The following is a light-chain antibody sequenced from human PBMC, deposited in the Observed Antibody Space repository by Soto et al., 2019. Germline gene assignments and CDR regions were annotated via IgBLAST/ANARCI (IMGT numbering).Light chain of an antibody. J-gene: IGKJ5*01. V-gene: IGKV4-1*01. CDR2: WAS. CDR1: QSVLYTSNSKKY. CDR3: QQYYSTPFT. Sequence: VMIHPPHSLVVSSGEMTTINCKSTQSVLYTSNSKKYLAGYQQKPGQHPKLLIKWASTRESGVPARFSGSGSGTDFTLTISSLQAEDVAVYYCQQYYSTPFTFGQGTQVDIK.